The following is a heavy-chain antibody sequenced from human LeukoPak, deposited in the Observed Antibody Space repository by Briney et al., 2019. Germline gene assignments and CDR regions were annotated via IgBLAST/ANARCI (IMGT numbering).Heavy chain of an antibody. V-gene: IGHV1-18*01. CDR3: AVCCGGDCYKYFQH. CDR1: GYTFTSYG. Sequence: ASVKVSXKASGYTFTSYGISWVRQAPGQGLEWMGWISAYNGNTNYAQKLQGRVTMTTDTSTSTAYMELRSLRSDDTAVYYCAVCCGGDCYKYFQHWGQGTLVTVSS. D-gene: IGHD2-21*02. CDR2: ISAYNGNT. J-gene: IGHJ1*01.